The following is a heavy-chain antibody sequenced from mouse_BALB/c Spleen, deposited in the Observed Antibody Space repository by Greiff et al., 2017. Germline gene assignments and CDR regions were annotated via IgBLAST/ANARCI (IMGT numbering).Heavy chain of an antibody. V-gene: IGHV3-8*02. CDR2: ISYSGST. D-gene: IGHD3-1*01. J-gene: IGHJ4*01. CDR1: GDSITSGY. Sequence: EVNLVESGPSLVKPSQTLSLTCSVTGDSITSGYWNWIRKFPGNKLEYMGYISYSGSTYYNPSLKSRISITRDTSKNQYYLQLNSVTTEDTATYYCARYGGTHYAMDYWGQGTSVTVSS. CDR3: ARYGGTHYAMDY.